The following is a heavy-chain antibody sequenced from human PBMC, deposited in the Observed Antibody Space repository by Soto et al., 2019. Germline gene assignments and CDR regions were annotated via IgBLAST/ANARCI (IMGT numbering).Heavy chain of an antibody. CDR3: AYIAAAGTVY. CDR2: IYYSGST. CDR1: GGSLSSSSYY. Sequence: SETLSLTCTVSGGSLSSSSYYWGWIRQPPGKGLEWIGSIYYSGSTYYNPSLKSRVTISVDTSKNQFSLKLSSVTAADTAVYYCAYIAAAGTVYWGQGTLVTVSS. V-gene: IGHV4-39*01. J-gene: IGHJ4*02. D-gene: IGHD6-13*01.